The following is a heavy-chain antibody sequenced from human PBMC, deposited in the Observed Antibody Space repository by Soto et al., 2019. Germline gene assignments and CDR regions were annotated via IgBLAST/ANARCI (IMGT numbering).Heavy chain of an antibody. CDR2: ISASGGGT. CDR3: AKGLGEPQGRWFDP. Sequence: GGSLRLSCATSGFTFNNHAMSWLRQAPGKGLEWVSAISASGGGTYYADSVKGRFIISRDNSKNTLYPQTNSLRAEDTAVYYCAKGLGEPQGRWFDPWGQGTLLTVSS. J-gene: IGHJ5*02. V-gene: IGHV3-23*01. CDR1: GFTFNNHA. D-gene: IGHD3-9*01.